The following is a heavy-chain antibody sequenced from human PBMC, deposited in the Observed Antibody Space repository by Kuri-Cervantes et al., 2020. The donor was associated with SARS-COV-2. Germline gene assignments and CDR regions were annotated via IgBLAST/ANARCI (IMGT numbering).Heavy chain of an antibody. J-gene: IGHJ3*02. CDR3: AREVPSSLWFGELSNAFDI. CDR1: GYSISSGYY. V-gene: IGHV4-38-2*02. Sequence: GSLRLSCEVSGYSISSGYYWGWIRQPPGKGLEWIGTIYHSGSTYNNPSLKGRVTISVDTSKNQFSLKLSSVTAADTAVYYCAREVPSSLWFGELSNAFDIWGQGTMVTVSS. D-gene: IGHD3-10*01. CDR2: IYHSGST.